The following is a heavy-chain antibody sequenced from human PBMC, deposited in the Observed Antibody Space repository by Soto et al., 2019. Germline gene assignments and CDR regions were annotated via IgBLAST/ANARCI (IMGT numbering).Heavy chain of an antibody. CDR2: IDYSGST. J-gene: IGHJ3*02. V-gene: IGHV4-31*03. CDR1: GGSISSGGYY. Sequence: TLSLTCTVSGGSISSGGYYWIWIRQQPGKGRESIGYIDYSGSTYYNPSLKSRVTISVDTSKNQFSLKLSSVTAADTAVYYCARVRRGLWFGEPNAFDIWGQGTMVTVSS. CDR3: ARVRRGLWFGEPNAFDI. D-gene: IGHD3-10*01.